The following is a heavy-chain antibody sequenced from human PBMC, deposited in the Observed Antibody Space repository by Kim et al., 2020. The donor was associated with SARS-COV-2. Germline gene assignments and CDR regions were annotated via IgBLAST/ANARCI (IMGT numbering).Heavy chain of an antibody. D-gene: IGHD6-19*01. Sequence: GGSLRLSCAASGFTFDDYAMHWVRQAPGKGLEWVSGISWNSGSIGYADSVKGRFTISRDNAKNSLYLQMNSLRAEDTALYYCAKDKSERKYSSGWYGGLGAFDIWGQGTMVTVSS. CDR2: ISWNSGSI. CDR3: AKDKSERKYSSGWYGGLGAFDI. CDR1: GFTFDDYA. V-gene: IGHV3-9*01. J-gene: IGHJ3*02.